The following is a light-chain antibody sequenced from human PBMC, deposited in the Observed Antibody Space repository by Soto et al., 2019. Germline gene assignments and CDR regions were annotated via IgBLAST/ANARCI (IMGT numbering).Light chain of an antibody. J-gene: IGKJ5*01. Sequence: VITQSPGAPSVSQGDRGTLCSRASQSVNSNYLAWSQPKPGQAPRLLIYGISKRATDIPDGFSGSGSGSAFTLTICCLQPEDFATYDCQQHGHWPITIGQRRRLEIK. CDR3: QQHGHWPIT. V-gene: IGKV3-20*01. CDR1: QSVNSNY. CDR2: GIS.